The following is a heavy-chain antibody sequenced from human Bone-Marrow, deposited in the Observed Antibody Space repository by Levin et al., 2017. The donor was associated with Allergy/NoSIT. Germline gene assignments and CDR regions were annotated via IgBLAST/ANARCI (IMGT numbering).Heavy chain of an antibody. Sequence: GGSLRLSCAASGFTFSSYAMHWVRQAPGKGLEYVSAITSDGDSTYYANSVKGRFTISRDNSKNTPYLQMGSLRAEDMAVYYCARVRSGSYRYGMDVWGQGTTVTVSS. V-gene: IGHV3-64*01. CDR1: GFTFSSYA. CDR2: ITSDGDST. CDR3: ARVRSGSYRYGMDV. D-gene: IGHD1-26*01. J-gene: IGHJ6*02.